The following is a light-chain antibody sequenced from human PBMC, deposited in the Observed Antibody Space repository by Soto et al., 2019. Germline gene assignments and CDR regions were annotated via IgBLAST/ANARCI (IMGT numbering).Light chain of an antibody. J-gene: IGKJ1*01. CDR1: QSVSSN. CDR3: QQYNNWPPWK. Sequence: EIVMTQSPATLSVSPVEIATLSCSASQSVSSNLAWYQQTPGQAPRLLIYGASTRATGIPARFSGSGSGTEFTLTIRSLQSEDFAVYYCQQYNNWPPWKCGQGTKGDIK. V-gene: IGKV3-15*01. CDR2: GAS.